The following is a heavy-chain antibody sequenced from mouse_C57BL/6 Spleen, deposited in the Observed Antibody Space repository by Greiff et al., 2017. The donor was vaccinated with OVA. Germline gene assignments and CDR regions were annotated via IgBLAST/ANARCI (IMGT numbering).Heavy chain of an antibody. D-gene: IGHD2-4*01. CDR3: TRDYDYPWFAY. CDR1: GYTFTDYE. V-gene: IGHV1-15*01. Sequence: VQRVESGAELVRPGASVTLSCKASGYTFTDYEMHWVKQTPVHGLEWIGAIDPETGGTAYNQKFKGKAILTADKSSSTAYMELRSLTSEDSAVYYCTRDYDYPWFAYWGQGTLVTVSA. CDR2: IDPETGGT. J-gene: IGHJ3*01.